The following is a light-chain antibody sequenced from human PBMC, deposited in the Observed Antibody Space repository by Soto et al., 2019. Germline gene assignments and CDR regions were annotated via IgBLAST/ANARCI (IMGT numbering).Light chain of an antibody. CDR3: SSYAGNNNFV. CDR1: SSDVGGYNY. V-gene: IGLV2-8*01. CDR2: EVS. Sequence: QSALTQPPSASGSPGQSVTISCTGTSSDVGGYNYVSWFQQHPGKAPKLMIYEVSKRPSGVPDRFSGSRSGSTASLTVSGLQAEDEADYDCSSYAGNNNFVFGTGTKLTVL. J-gene: IGLJ1*01.